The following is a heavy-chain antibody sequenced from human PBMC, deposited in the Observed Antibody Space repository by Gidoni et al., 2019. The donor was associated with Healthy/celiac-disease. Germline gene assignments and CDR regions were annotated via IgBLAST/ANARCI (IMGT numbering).Heavy chain of an antibody. CDR3: ARDMDSSSWYDY. J-gene: IGHJ4*02. D-gene: IGHD6-13*01. Sequence: QLQLQESGPGLVKPSETLSLTCTVSGGSLSSSSYYWGWIRQPPGKGLEWIGSIYYSGSTYYNPSLKSRVTISVDTSKNQFSLKLSSVTAADTAVYYCARDMDSSSWYDYWGQGTLVTVSS. CDR1: GGSLSSSSYY. V-gene: IGHV4-39*07. CDR2: IYYSGST.